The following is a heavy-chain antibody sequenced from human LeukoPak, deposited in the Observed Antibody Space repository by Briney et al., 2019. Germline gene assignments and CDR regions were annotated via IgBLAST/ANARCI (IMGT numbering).Heavy chain of an antibody. J-gene: IGHJ4*02. Sequence: PSETLSLTCTVSGGSISSSSYYWGWIRQPPGKGLEWIGSIYYSGSTYYNPSLKSRVTISVDTSKNQFSLKPSSVTAADTAVYYCARHLVGYCSSTSCPQFGYWGQGTLVTVSS. CDR1: GGSISSSSYY. CDR2: IYYSGST. CDR3: ARHLVGYCSSTSCPQFGY. V-gene: IGHV4-39*01. D-gene: IGHD2-2*03.